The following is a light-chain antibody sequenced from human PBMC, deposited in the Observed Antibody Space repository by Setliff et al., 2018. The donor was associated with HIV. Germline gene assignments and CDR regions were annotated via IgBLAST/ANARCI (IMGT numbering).Light chain of an antibody. CDR1: SSDVGNYNY. Sequence: QSALTQPASVSGSPGQSITISCTGTSSDVGNYNYVSWYQQHPGKAPKLMIYDVSQRPSGVPDRFSGSKSGNTASLTISGLQAVDEADYCCCAYAGSYTSLYVFGTGTKVTVL. CDR2: DVS. CDR3: CAYAGSYTSLYV. J-gene: IGLJ1*01. V-gene: IGLV2-11*01.